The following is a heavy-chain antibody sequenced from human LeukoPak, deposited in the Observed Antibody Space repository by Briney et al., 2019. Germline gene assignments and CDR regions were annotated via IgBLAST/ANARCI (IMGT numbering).Heavy chain of an antibody. CDR2: IRGSGGST. J-gene: IGHJ4*02. CDR3: TRSSSWSGDY. Sequence: GGSLRLSCAASGFTFSSYGMSWVRQAPGKGLEWVSAIRGSGGSTYYADSVKGRFTISRDNSKNTLYLQMNSLRAEDTAVYYCTRSSSWSGDYWGQGTLVTVSS. CDR1: GFTFSSYG. V-gene: IGHV3-23*01. D-gene: IGHD6-13*01.